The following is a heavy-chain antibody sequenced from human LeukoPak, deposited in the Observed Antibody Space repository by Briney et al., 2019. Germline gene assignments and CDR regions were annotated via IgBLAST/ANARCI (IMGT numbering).Heavy chain of an antibody. Sequence: ASVKVSCKASGGTFSSYGISWVRQAPGQGLEWMGWISAYNGNTNYAQKLQGRVTMTTDTSTSTAYMELRSLRSDDTAVYYCARSENSVYYYDSSGDYWGQGTLVTVSS. CDR2: ISAYNGNT. CDR1: GGTFSSYG. J-gene: IGHJ4*02. V-gene: IGHV1-18*01. CDR3: ARSENSVYYYDSSGDY. D-gene: IGHD3-22*01.